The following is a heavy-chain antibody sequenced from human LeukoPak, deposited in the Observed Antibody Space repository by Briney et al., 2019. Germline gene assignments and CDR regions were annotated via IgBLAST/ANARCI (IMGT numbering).Heavy chain of an antibody. Sequence: SGTLSLTCAVSGGSISSSNWWSWVRQPPGKGLEWIGEIYHSGSTNYNPSLKSRVTISVDKSKNQFSLKLSSVTAADTAVYYCARDLLGYCSGGSCSGWGQGTLVTVFS. D-gene: IGHD2-15*01. J-gene: IGHJ4*02. CDR3: ARDLLGYCSGGSCSG. V-gene: IGHV4-4*02. CDR1: GGSISSSNW. CDR2: IYHSGST.